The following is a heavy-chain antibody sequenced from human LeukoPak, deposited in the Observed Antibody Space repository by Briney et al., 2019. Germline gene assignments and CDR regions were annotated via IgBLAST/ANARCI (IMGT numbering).Heavy chain of an antibody. Sequence: ASVKVSCKASGYTFMSYGLHWLRQAPGQGLEWMGWSSVYNGNTEHAQKFQGRVTMTTDTTTSTAYMELRTLISDDTAVYYCARGRRVDADDHFDYWGQGTLVTVSS. D-gene: IGHD1-1*01. CDR2: SSVYNGNT. V-gene: IGHV1-18*01. CDR3: ARGRRVDADDHFDY. CDR1: GYTFMSYG. J-gene: IGHJ4*02.